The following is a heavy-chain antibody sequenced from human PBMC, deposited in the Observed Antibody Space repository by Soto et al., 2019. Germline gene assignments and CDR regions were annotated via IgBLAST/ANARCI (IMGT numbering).Heavy chain of an antibody. Sequence: CTVCGYTMCIWDDSAWIRQPPGKGLEWLGSVHYSGNTYYNPSLKSRLTISVDKSKNQFSLNLSSVTAADTAVYYCARQDRVVAEGRWFDPWGQGTLVTVSS. J-gene: IGHJ5*02. D-gene: IGHD2-15*01. V-gene: IGHV4-38-2*02. CDR3: ARQDRVVAEGRWFDP. CDR1: GYTMCIWDD. CDR2: VHYSGNT.